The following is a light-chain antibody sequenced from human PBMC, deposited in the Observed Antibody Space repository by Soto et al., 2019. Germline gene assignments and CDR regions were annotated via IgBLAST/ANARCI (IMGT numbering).Light chain of an antibody. CDR1: HSVSSSY. CDR3: QQYNNWPPIT. Sequence: EIVMTQSPATLSVSPGERATLSCRASHSVSSSYLAWYQQKPGQAPRLLIYGASSRATGIPDRFSGSGSGTEFALTISSLQSEDFAVYYCQQYNNWPPITFGQGTRLEIK. V-gene: IGKV3D-15*01. J-gene: IGKJ5*01. CDR2: GAS.